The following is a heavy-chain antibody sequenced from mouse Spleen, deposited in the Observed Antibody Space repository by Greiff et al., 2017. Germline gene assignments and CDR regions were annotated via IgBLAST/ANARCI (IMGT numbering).Heavy chain of an antibody. J-gene: IGHJ4*01. CDR3: AREGSSRRNAMDY. Sequence: VQLQQSGPELVKPGASVKMSCKASGYTFTDYNMHWVKQSPGKSLEWIGYINPNNGGTSYNQKFKGKATLTVNKSSSTAYMELRSLTSEDSAVYYCAREGSSRRNAMDYWGQGTSVTVSS. V-gene: IGHV1-22*01. CDR2: INPNNGGT. CDR1: GYTFTDYN.